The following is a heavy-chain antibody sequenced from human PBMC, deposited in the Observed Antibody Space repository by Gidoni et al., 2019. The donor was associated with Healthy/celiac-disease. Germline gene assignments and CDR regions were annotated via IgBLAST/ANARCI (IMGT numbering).Heavy chain of an antibody. CDR3: WNSGGGRFDY. V-gene: IGHV4-39*01. Sequence: QLQLQESGPGLVKPSETLSLTCTVSGGSISSSSYYWGWIRQPPGKGLEWIGGIYYSGSTYYNPSLKSRVTISVDTSKNQFSLKLSSVTAADTAVYYCWNSGGGRFDYWGQGTLVTVSS. D-gene: IGHD6-19*01. J-gene: IGHJ4*02. CDR1: GGSISSSSYY. CDR2: IYYSGST.